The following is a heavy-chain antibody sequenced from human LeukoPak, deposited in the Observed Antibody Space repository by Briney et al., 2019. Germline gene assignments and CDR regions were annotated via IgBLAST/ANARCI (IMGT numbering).Heavy chain of an antibody. Sequence: GGSLRLSCAASGFTVSSNYMSWVRQAPGKGLEWVSVIYSGGSTYYADSVKGRFTISRDNSKNTLYLQMNSLRAEDTAVYYCARAEPRGYSYGSAFDIWGQGTMVTVSS. J-gene: IGHJ3*02. V-gene: IGHV3-53*01. CDR2: IYSGGST. CDR1: GFTVSSNY. D-gene: IGHD5-18*01. CDR3: ARAEPRGYSYGSAFDI.